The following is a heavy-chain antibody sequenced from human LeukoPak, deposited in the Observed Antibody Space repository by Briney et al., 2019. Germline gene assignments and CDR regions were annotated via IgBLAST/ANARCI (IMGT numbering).Heavy chain of an antibody. CDR1: GFTFGDYA. J-gene: IGHJ4*02. D-gene: IGHD5-12*01. CDR2: IRSKAYGGTT. Sequence: GGSLRLSCTASGFTFGDYAMSWVRQAPGKGLEWVGFIRSKAYGGTTEYAASVKGRFTISRDDSKSIAYLQMNSLKTEHTAVYYCTRGGYIVATIGSCYFDSWGQGTLVTVSS. CDR3: TRGGYIVATIGSCYFDS. V-gene: IGHV3-49*04.